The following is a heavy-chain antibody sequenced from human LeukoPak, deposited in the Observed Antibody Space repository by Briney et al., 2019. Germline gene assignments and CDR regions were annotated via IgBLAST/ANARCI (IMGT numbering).Heavy chain of an antibody. Sequence: GGSLRLSCAASGFTFSVYGMYWVRQPPGKGLEWVALISYDGTDKYHVDSVKGRFTISRDNSNNTLYLQMNSLRPDDTAVYYCAEAGYSSGWTRYYGMDVWGQGTTVAVSS. V-gene: IGHV3-30*18. D-gene: IGHD6-19*01. CDR2: ISYDGTDK. CDR1: GFTFSVYG. CDR3: AEAGYSSGWTRYYGMDV. J-gene: IGHJ6*02.